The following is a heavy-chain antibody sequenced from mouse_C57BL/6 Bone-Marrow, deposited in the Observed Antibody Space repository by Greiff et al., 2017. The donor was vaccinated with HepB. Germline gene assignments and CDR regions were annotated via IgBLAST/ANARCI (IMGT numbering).Heavy chain of an antibody. CDR1: GFTFTDYY. V-gene: IGHV7-3*01. CDR3: ARSLYYYYGSSYGFAY. Sequence: DVKLVESGGGLVQPGGSLSLSCAASGFTFTDYYMSWVRQPPGKALEWLGFIRNKANGYTTEYSASVKGRFTISRDNSQSILYLQMNALRAEDSATYYCARSLYYYYGSSYGFAYWGQGTLVTVSA. D-gene: IGHD1-1*01. J-gene: IGHJ3*01. CDR2: IRNKANGYTT.